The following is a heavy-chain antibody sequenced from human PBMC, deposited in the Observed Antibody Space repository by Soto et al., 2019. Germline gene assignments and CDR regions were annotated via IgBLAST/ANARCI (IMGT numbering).Heavy chain of an antibody. Sequence: QVQLRESGPGLMRPSQTLSLTCTVSGASVTSTGYYWTWIRQSPGKGLEWLGYILHNGNADYSPSLVTRLSISLDSSKNQFSLKVNSVSAADTAIYFCARVSAVSAEYYFDYWGQGALVTVSS. J-gene: IGHJ4*02. V-gene: IGHV4-30-4*01. D-gene: IGHD6-19*01. CDR1: GASVTSTGYY. CDR2: ILHNGNA. CDR3: ARVSAVSAEYYFDY.